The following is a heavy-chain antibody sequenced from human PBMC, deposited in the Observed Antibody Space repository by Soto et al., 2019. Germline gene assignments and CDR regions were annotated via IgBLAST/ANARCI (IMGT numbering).Heavy chain of an antibody. CDR2: ISSSSSTI. CDR3: XRDPSLYDSRRLNHFDY. J-gene: IGHJ4*02. D-gene: IGHD3-22*01. V-gene: IGHV3-48*02. Sequence: PGGSLRLSCAASGFTFSSYSMNWVRQAPGKGLEWVSYISSSSSTIYYADSVKGRFTISRDNAKNSLYLQMNSLRDEDTAVYYCXRDPSLYDSRRLNHFDYWGQGTLVTVSS. CDR1: GFTFSSYS.